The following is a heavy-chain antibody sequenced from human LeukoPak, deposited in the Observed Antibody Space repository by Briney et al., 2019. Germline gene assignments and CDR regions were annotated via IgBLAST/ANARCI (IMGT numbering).Heavy chain of an antibody. D-gene: IGHD1-1*01. CDR2: VYYNGIT. V-gene: IGHV4-61*01. J-gene: IGHJ4*02. CDR1: GGSVTSGSYY. CDR3: ASQLGGTTFH. Sequence: PSETLSLTCSVSGGSVTSGSYYWSWIRQPPGKGLEWIGYVYYNGITNYNPSLKSRVSISLDTSKNQFSLNLNSVTAADTAVYYCASQLGGTTFHWGQGTLVTVSS.